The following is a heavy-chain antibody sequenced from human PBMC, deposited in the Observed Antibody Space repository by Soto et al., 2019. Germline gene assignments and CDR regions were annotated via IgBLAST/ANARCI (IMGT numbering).Heavy chain of an antibody. CDR2: LNPNTDGT. Sequence: GASVKVSCKASGYSFTGYYIHWLRQTPGQGLEWMGWLNPNTDGTNLAQNFEGRVSLTRYTSITTAYMELHRLTSDDTAVYYCAVGHRVMVGPNPGLEYWGQGSLVTVSS. CDR1: GYSFTGYY. D-gene: IGHD1-26*01. V-gene: IGHV1-2*02. CDR3: AVGHRVMVGPNPGLEY. J-gene: IGHJ4*02.